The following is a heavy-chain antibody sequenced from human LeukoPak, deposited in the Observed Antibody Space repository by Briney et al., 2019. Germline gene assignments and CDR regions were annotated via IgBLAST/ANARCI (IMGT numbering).Heavy chain of an antibody. J-gene: IGHJ3*02. CDR2: IYYSGST. CDR3: ARAYCGGDCYIDAFDI. V-gene: IGHV4-59*01. D-gene: IGHD2-21*02. Sequence: SETLSLTCTVSGGSISSYYWSWIRQPPGKGLEWIGYIYYSGSTNYNPSLKSRVTISVDTSKNQYSLKLSSVTAADTAVYYCARAYCGGDCYIDAFDIWGQGTMVTVSS. CDR1: GGSISSYY.